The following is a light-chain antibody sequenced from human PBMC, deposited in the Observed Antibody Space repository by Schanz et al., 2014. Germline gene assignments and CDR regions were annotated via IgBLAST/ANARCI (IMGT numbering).Light chain of an antibody. CDR1: NIGRKN. V-gene: IGLV3-9*01. Sequence: SYELTQPLSVSVALGQTARITCGANNIGRKNVHWYQQKAGQAPVLVISRDTNRPSGIPDRFSASNSRNTATLTISRAQAGDEADYYCQVWDTYGVFGGGTQLTVL. CDR2: RDT. CDR3: QVWDTYGV. J-gene: IGLJ7*01.